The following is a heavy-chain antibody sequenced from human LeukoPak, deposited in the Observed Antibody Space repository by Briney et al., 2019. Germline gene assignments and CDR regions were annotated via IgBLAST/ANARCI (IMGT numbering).Heavy chain of an antibody. CDR1: GGSISSGGYY. J-gene: IGHJ3*02. Sequence: SQTLSLTCTVSGGSISSGGYYWSWIRQPPGKGLEWIGDLYYSGTTNYNPSLKSRVTISVDTSKSQFSLRLSSVTAADTAVYYCARDAVWEPKAFDIRGQGTMVTVSS. V-gene: IGHV4-61*08. CDR3: ARDAVWEPKAFDI. CDR2: LYYSGTT. D-gene: IGHD1-26*01.